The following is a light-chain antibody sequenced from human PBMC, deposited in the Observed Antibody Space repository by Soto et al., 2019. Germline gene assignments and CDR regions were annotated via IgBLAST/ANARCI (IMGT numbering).Light chain of an antibody. V-gene: IGLV2-11*01. CDR1: SSDVGGYNY. J-gene: IGLJ2*01. CDR2: DVS. CDR3: CSYAGSYTFEV. Sequence: QSVLTQPRSVSGSPGQSVTISCTGTSSDVGGYNYVSWYQQHPGKAPKLMIYDVSKRPSGVPDRFSGSKSGNTASLTISGLQADDEADDYCCSYAGSYTFEVFGGGTKLTVL.